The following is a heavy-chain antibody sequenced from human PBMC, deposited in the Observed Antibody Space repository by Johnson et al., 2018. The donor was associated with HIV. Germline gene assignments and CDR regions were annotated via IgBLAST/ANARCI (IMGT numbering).Heavy chain of an antibody. Sequence: QVQLVESGGGVVQPGRSLRLSCAASGFTFSSYALHWVRQAPGKGLEWVAVISYDGSNKYYADSVKGRFTISRDNAKNSLYLQMNSLRAEDTAVYFCAKDRTSWGFDAFDLWGQGTMVTVSS. V-gene: IGHV3-30-3*01. CDR2: ISYDGSNK. D-gene: IGHD3-16*01. J-gene: IGHJ3*01. CDR1: GFTFSSYA. CDR3: AKDRTSWGFDAFDL.